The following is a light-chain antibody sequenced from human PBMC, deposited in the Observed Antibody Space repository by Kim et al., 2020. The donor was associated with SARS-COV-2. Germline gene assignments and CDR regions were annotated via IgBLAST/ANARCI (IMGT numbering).Light chain of an antibody. CDR3: QTWGTGIVV. CDR1: SEHRAYA. CDR2: VNGDGSH. Sequence: QPVLTQSPSASASLGASVKLTCTLNSEHRAYAIAWHQQQSDKGPRYLMKVNGDGSHNKGDGTPDRFSGSTSGAERNLIISSLQSEDEADYYCQTWGTGIVVFGGGTQLTVL. J-gene: IGLJ2*01. V-gene: IGLV4-69*01.